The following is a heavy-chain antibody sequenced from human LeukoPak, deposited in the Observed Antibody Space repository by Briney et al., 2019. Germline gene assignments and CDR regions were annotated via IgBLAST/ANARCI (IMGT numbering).Heavy chain of an antibody. CDR1: GFTFSRHW. Sequence: GGSLRLSCAASGFTFSRHWMSWVRQAPGKGLEWVANIKQDGTEKYYVDSVKGRFTISRDNTKNSLYLQMSSLRAEDTAVYYCARDYYGSGSYYLPDYWGQGTLVTVSS. V-gene: IGHV3-7*01. CDR3: ARDYYGSGSYYLPDY. J-gene: IGHJ4*02. CDR2: IKQDGTEK. D-gene: IGHD3-10*01.